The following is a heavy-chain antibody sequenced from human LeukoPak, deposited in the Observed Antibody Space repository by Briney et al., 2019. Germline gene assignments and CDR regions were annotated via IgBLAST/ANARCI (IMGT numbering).Heavy chain of an antibody. D-gene: IGHD2-21*02. V-gene: IGHV1-2*02. Sequence: GASVKVSCKASGYTFTGYYMHWVRQAPGQGLEWMGWINPNSGGTNYAQKFQGRVTMTRDTSISTAYMELSRLRSDDTAVYYCARDRGGGDLERFYDYWGQGTLVTVSS. CDR3: ARDRGGGDLERFYDY. CDR2: INPNSGGT. J-gene: IGHJ4*02. CDR1: GYTFTGYY.